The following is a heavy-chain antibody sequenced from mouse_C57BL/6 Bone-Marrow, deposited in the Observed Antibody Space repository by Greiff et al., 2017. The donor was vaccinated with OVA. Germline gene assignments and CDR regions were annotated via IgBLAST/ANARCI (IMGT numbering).Heavy chain of an antibody. CDR3: ATPRDGSSWGFAY. CDR2: ISDGGSYT. D-gene: IGHD1-1*01. J-gene: IGHJ3*01. CDR1: GFTFSSYA. Sequence: EVQVVESGGGLVKPGGSLKLSCAASGFTFSSYAMSWVRQTPEKRLEWVATISDGGSYTYYPDNVKGRFTISRDNAKNNLYLQMSHLKSEDTAMYYCATPRDGSSWGFAYWGQGTLVTVSA. V-gene: IGHV5-4*01.